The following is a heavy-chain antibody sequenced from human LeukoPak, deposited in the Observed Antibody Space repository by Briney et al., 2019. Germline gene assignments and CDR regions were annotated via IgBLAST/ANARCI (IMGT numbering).Heavy chain of an antibody. J-gene: IGHJ5*02. D-gene: IGHD5-18*01. Sequence: ASVKVSCKASGYTFTSCAMNWVRQAPGQGLEWMGWINTNTGNPTYAQGFTGRFVFSLDTSVSTAYLQISSLKAEDTAVYYCARDSGYSYGYFGSWFDPWGQGTLVTVSS. CDR1: GYTFTSCA. CDR3: ARDSGYSYGYFGSWFDP. CDR2: INTNTGNP. V-gene: IGHV7-4-1*02.